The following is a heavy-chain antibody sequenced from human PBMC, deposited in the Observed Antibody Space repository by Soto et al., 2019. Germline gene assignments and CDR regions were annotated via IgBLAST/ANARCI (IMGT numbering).Heavy chain of an antibody. CDR3: ARKVGNNWNDPKPDNWFDP. D-gene: IGHD1-20*01. Sequence: ASVKVSCKASGYTFTSYGISWVRQAPGQGLEWMGWMNPNSGNTGYAQKFQGRVTMTRNTSISTAYMELSSLRSEDTAVYYCARKVGNNWNDPKPDNWFDPWGQGTLVTVSS. J-gene: IGHJ5*02. CDR2: MNPNSGNT. CDR1: GYTFTSYG. V-gene: IGHV1-8*02.